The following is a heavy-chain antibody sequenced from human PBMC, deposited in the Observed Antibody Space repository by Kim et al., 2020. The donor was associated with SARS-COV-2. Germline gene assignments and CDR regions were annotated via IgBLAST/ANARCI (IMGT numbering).Heavy chain of an antibody. CDR2: ISSDGDRI. Sequence: GGSLRLSCAASGFTFSTYDMNWVRQAPGKGLEWVSLISSDGDRIYYADSVKGRFTISRDNSKNTLYLQLNSLRADDTAVYYCAKVVLYSSVWPGGNLWGPGTLVTVSS. D-gene: IGHD6-19*01. CDR3: AKVVLYSSVWPGGNL. CDR1: GFTFSTYD. V-gene: IGHV3-23*01. J-gene: IGHJ4*02.